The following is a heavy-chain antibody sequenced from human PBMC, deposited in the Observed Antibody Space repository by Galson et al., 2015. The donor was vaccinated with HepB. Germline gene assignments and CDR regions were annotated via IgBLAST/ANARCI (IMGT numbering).Heavy chain of an antibody. CDR3: VKARFCSGGTCPGDFDY. V-gene: IGHV3-64D*06. D-gene: IGHD2-15*01. CDR2: VNSNGDKT. CDR1: GFTLNSYA. Sequence: SLRLSCAASGFTLNSYAMHWVRQAPGKGLEYLSAVNSNGDKTYYADSVRGRFTISRDNSKNTLFLQMSSLRAEDTAVYYCVKARFCSGGTCPGDFDYWGQGTLVTVSS. J-gene: IGHJ4*02.